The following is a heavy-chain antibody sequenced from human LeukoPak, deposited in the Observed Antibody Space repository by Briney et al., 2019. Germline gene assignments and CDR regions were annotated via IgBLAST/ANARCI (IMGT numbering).Heavy chain of an antibody. CDR1: GFTFDDYG. CDR3: ARIGYCSSTSC. V-gene: IGHV3-21*01. D-gene: IGHD2-2*01. J-gene: IGHJ4*02. CDR2: ISSSSSYI. Sequence: GGSLRLSCAASGFTFDDYGMSWVRQAPGKGLEWVSSISSSSSYIYYADSVKGRFTISRDNAKNSLYLQMNSLRAEDTAAYYCARIGYCSSTSCWGQGTLVTVSS.